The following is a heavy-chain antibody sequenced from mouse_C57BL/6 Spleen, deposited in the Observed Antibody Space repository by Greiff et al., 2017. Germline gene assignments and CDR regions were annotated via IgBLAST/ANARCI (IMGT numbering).Heavy chain of an antibody. CDR3: ARQGGSSYGY. Sequence: EVQRVESGGGLVKPGGSLKLSCAASGFTFSSYTMSWVRQTPGQRLEWVATISGGGGNTYYPDSVKGRFTISRDNAKNTLYLQMSSLRSEDTAVYYCARQGGSSYGYWGQGTTLTVSS. V-gene: IGHV5-9*04. CDR2: ISGGGGNT. J-gene: IGHJ2*01. CDR1: GFTFSSYT. D-gene: IGHD1-1*01.